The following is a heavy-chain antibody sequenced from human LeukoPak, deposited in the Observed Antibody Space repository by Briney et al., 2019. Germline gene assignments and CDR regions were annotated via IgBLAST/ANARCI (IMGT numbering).Heavy chain of an antibody. CDR1: GFTFSSYG. D-gene: IGHD3-10*01. V-gene: IGHV3-30*18. CDR2: ISYDGSNK. J-gene: IGHJ4*02. CDR3: AKLVGYGSGNPFDY. Sequence: GGSLRLSCAASGFTFSSYGMHWVRQAPGKGLEWVAVISYDGSNKYYADSVKGRFTISRDNSKNTLYLQMNSLRAEDTAVYYCAKLVGYGSGNPFDYWGQGTLVTVSS.